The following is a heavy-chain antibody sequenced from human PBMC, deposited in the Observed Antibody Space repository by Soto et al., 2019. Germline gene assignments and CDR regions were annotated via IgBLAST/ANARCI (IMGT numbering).Heavy chain of an antibody. CDR3: ARLSYYDSSGYP. D-gene: IGHD3-22*01. J-gene: IGHJ5*02. Sequence: QVQLVQSGAEVKKPGASVKVSCKASGYTFTSHDISWVRQAAGQGLEWMGWMNPNSGNTGYAQKFQGRVTMTRNTSISTAYMELSSLRSEDTAVYYCARLSYYDSSGYPWGQGTLVTVSS. CDR1: GYTFTSHD. CDR2: MNPNSGNT. V-gene: IGHV1-8*01.